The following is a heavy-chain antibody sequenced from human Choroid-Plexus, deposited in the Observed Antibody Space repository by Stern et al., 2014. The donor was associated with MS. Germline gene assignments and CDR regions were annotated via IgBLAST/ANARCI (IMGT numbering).Heavy chain of an antibody. CDR2: VYYSGAT. V-gene: IGHV4-39*01. CDR1: GDSISSYTHY. CDR3: AKHACTGAACPFDL. Sequence: QLQLQESGPGLVKPSETLSLTCAVSGDSISSYTHYWAWIRQPPGKGLEWIGSVYYSGATHYNPSLKSPVTKSLAPSKNHFSLGLNSVTAADTAVYYCAKHACTGAACPFDLWGQGTLVTVSS. J-gene: IGHJ4*02. D-gene: IGHD2-8*02.